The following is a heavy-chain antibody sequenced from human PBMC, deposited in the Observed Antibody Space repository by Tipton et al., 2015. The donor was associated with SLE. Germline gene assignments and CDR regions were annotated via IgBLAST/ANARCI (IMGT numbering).Heavy chain of an antibody. CDR1: GFIFDDYA. CDR3: AKAVWAPLTDAFDI. Sequence: SLRLSCAASGFIFDDYAMYWVRQAPGKGLEWVSGVSWNSGSLAYVDSVKGRFTISRDNAKNSLYLQMNSLTGEDTASYYCAKAVWAPLTDAFDIWGQGTMVTVSS. J-gene: IGHJ3*02. CDR2: VSWNSGSL. D-gene: IGHD7-27*01. V-gene: IGHV3-9*01.